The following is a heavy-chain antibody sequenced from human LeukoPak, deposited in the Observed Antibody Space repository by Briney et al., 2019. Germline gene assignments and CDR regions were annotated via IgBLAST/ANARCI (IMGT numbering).Heavy chain of an antibody. V-gene: IGHV4-59*01. CDR3: ARDVGSSSSWQYSDY. J-gene: IGHJ4*02. Sequence: SETLSLTCTVSSGSLSNYYWSWIRQPPGKGLEWIGYIHYSGSTKYGPSLKSRVSISVDRSNNQFSLKLTSVTAADTAVYYCARDVGSSSSWQYSDYWGQGTLVTVSS. CDR2: IHYSGST. D-gene: IGHD6-13*01. CDR1: SGSLSNYY.